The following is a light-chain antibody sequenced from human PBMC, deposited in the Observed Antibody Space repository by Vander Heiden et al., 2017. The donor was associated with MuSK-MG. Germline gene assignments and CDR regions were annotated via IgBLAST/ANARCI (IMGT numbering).Light chain of an antibody. J-gene: IGKJ3*01. CDR1: QSISSY. Sequence: DIQMTQSPSSLSASVGDRVTIPCRASQSISSYLNWHQQKPVKAPKLLIYAASSLKSGVPSRFSGSASGTDFTLSIRMLHPEDFTTYYCHRCETTVFTFGHGTKVDIK. CDR3: HRCETTVFT. CDR2: AAS. V-gene: IGKV1-39*01.